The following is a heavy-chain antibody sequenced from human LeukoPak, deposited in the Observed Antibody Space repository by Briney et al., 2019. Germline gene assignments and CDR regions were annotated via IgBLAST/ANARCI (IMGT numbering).Heavy chain of an antibody. CDR1: GFTFSSYG. CDR3: VSTSQWLVQN. D-gene: IGHD6-19*01. J-gene: IGHJ4*02. Sequence: GGSLRLSCAASGFTFSSYGMSWVRQAPGKGLEWVSVISGSGGSTYYADSVKGRFTISRDNSKNTLYLQMNSLRAEDTAVYYCVSTSQWLVQNWGQGTLVTVSS. V-gene: IGHV3-23*01. CDR2: ISGSGGST.